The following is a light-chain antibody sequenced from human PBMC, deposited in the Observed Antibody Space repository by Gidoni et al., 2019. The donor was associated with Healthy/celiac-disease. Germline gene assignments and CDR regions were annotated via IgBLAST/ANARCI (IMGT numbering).Light chain of an antibody. CDR1: QSISSD. CDR2: AAS. CDR3: QQSYSTPLYT. J-gene: IGKJ2*01. V-gene: IGKV1-39*01. Sequence: DIQMTPSPSSLSASVGDRVTINCRASQSISSDLNWYQQKPGKAPKLLIYAASSLQSGVPARFSGSGSGTDFTLTISSLQPEDFATYYCQQSYSTPLYTFGQGTKLEIK.